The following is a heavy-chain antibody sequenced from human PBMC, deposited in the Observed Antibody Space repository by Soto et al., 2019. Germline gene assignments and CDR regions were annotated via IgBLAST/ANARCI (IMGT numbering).Heavy chain of an antibody. CDR2: IDWDDDK. CDR1: GFSLSTSGMC. V-gene: IGHV2-70*01. J-gene: IGHJ6*02. CDR3: ARIRGQLLLTTYYYYGMDV. D-gene: IGHD2-15*01. Sequence: SGPTLVNPTQTLTLTCTFSGFSLSTSGMCVSWIRQPPGKALEWLALIDWDDDKYYSTSLKTRLTISKDTSKNQVVLTMTNMDPVDTATYYCARIRGQLLLTTYYYYGMDVWGQGTTVTVSS.